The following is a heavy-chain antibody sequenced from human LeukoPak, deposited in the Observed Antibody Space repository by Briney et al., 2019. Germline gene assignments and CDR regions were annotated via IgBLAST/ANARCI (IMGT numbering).Heavy chain of an antibody. J-gene: IGHJ6*03. CDR2: IYYSGIT. CDR1: GGSISSYY. V-gene: IGHV4-59*01. D-gene: IGHD2-2*01. Sequence: SETPSLTCTVSGGSISSYYWSWIRQPPGKGLEWNGYIYYSGITNYKPSLKSRVTISVDTSNNQSSLKLSSVTAADTAVYYCARVVVPAANDYYYYMDVWSKGTTVTVSS. CDR3: ARVVVPAANDYYYYMDV.